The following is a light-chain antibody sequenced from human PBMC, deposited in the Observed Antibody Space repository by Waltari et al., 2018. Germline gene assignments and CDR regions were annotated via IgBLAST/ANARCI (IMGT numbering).Light chain of an antibody. CDR1: LCVRRT. CDR2: GAS. CDR3: QHYVSLPAT. V-gene: IGKV3-20*01. J-gene: IGKJ1*01. Sequence: EIVLTPSPGTLFLSPGEGATLSCRASLCVRRTLAWYQQKPGHAPRLLIYGASSRATGLPDRFSGSGSWTCFCLTISRLEPVDSAVYFCQHYVSLPATFGQGTKVEIK.